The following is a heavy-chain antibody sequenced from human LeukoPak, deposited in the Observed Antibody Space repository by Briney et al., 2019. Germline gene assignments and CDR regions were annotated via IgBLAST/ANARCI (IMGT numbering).Heavy chain of an antibody. J-gene: IGHJ4*02. Sequence: PGGSLRLSCAASGFTVSSNYMSWVRQAPGKGLEWVSVIYSGGSTYYADSVKGRFTISRDNSKNTLCLQMNSLRAEDTAVYYCARGRISIGFDYWGQGTLVTVSS. D-gene: IGHD2-15*01. CDR3: ARGRISIGFDY. CDR2: IYSGGST. V-gene: IGHV3-53*01. CDR1: GFTVSSNY.